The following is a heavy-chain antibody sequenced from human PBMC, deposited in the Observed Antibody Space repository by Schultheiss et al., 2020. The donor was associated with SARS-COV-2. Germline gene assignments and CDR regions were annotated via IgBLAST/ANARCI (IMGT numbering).Heavy chain of an antibody. V-gene: IGHV5-51*01. Sequence: GGSLRLSCKGSGYSFTSYWIGWVRQMPGKGLEWMGIIYPGDSDTRYSPSFQGQVTISADKSISTAYLQWSSLKASDTAMYYCARQRYCSSTSCYYHDAFDIWGQGTMVTVSS. CDR1: GYSFTSYW. CDR3: ARQRYCSSTSCYYHDAFDI. J-gene: IGHJ3*02. D-gene: IGHD2-2*01. CDR2: IYPGDSDT.